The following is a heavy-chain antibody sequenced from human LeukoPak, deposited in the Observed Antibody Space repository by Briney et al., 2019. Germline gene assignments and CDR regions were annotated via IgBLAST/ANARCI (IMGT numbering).Heavy chain of an antibody. CDR3: ARGKVGATPTYFDY. CDR1: GFTFSSYS. J-gene: IGHJ4*02. Sequence: PGGSLRLSCAASGFTFSSYSMNWVRQAPGKGLEWVSSISSSSSYIYYADSVKGRFTISRDNAKNSLYLQMNSLRAEDTAVYYCARGKVGATPTYFDYWGQGTLVTVSS. D-gene: IGHD1-26*01. CDR2: ISSSSSYI. V-gene: IGHV3-21*01.